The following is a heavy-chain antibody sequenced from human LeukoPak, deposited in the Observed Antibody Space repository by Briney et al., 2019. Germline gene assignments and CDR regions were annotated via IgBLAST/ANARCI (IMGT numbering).Heavy chain of an antibody. CDR2: IYYSGST. CDR3: ARLAYCGGGCYGFDY. Sequence: PSETLSLTCTVSGGSISSSSYYWGWIRQPPGKGLEWIGSIYYSGSTYYNPSLKSRVTISVDTSKNQFSLKLSSVTAADTAVYYCARLAYCGGGCYGFDYWGQGTLVTVSS. D-gene: IGHD2-21*02. J-gene: IGHJ4*02. V-gene: IGHV4-39*01. CDR1: GGSISSSSYY.